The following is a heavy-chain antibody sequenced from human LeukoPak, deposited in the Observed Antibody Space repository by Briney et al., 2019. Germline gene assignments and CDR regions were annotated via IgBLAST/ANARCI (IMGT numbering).Heavy chain of an antibody. D-gene: IGHD3-22*01. Sequence: SQTLSLTCAISGDSVSSNSAAWNWIRQSPSRGLEWLGRTYYRSKWYNDYAVSVKSRITINPDTSRNQFSLQLNSETPENTAVYYCAREGVDYYDSSGYYYVGNWFDPWGQGTLVTVSS. CDR1: GDSVSSNSAA. V-gene: IGHV6-1*01. CDR2: TYYRSKWYN. CDR3: AREGVDYYDSSGYYYVGNWFDP. J-gene: IGHJ5*02.